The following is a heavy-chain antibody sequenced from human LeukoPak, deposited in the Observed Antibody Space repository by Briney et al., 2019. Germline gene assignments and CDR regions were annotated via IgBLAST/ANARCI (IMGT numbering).Heavy chain of an antibody. Sequence: PSETLSLTCTVSDDSVSSADYYWSWIRQPPGKGLEWIAYIFYSGSSYYNPSLKSRLTISIDTSKYQFSLKLNSVTAADTAVYYCASLGYGDLYFDSWGQGALVTVSS. D-gene: IGHD4-17*01. CDR3: ASLGYGDLYFDS. J-gene: IGHJ4*02. CDR2: IFYSGSS. V-gene: IGHV4-30-4*01. CDR1: DDSVSSADYY.